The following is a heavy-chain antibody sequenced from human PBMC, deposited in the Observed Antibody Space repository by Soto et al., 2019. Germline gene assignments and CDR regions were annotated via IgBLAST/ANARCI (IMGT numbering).Heavy chain of an antibody. Sequence: ASVKVSCKASGYTFTSYGISWARQAPGQGLEWMGWISAYNGNTNYAQKLQGRVTMTTDTSTSTAYMELRSLRSDDTAVYYCARDGATDPWEWFDPWGQGTLVTVSS. CDR2: ISAYNGNT. J-gene: IGHJ5*02. CDR3: ARDGATDPWEWFDP. CDR1: GYTFTSYG. D-gene: IGHD5-12*01. V-gene: IGHV1-18*01.